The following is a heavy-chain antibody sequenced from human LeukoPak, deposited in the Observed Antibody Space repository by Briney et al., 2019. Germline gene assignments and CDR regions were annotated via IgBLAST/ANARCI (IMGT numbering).Heavy chain of an antibody. V-gene: IGHV3-23*01. CDR1: GFTFSSYA. Sequence: GGSLRLSCAASGFTFSSYAMSWVRQAPGKGLEWVSAISGSGGSTYYADSVKGRFTISRDNSKNTLYLQMNSLRAEDTAVYYCAKGTILGDRSWYDGDAFDIWGQGTMVTVSS. D-gene: IGHD6-13*01. CDR2: ISGSGGST. CDR3: AKGTILGDRSWYDGDAFDI. J-gene: IGHJ3*02.